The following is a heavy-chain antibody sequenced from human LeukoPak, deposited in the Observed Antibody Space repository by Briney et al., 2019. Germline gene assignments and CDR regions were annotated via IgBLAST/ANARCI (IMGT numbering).Heavy chain of an antibody. J-gene: IGHJ3*02. D-gene: IGHD2-21*01. CDR3: ARDLSPICGSDCFSDAFET. V-gene: IGHV3-7*01. CDR2: IRRDGGVK. Sequence: PGGSLRLSCAAPGFDFTFYWMTWVRQAPGKGLEWVANIRRDGGVKNYMHSVKGRFTISTDNAKNSLYLQMDSLRAEDTAVYYFARDLSPICGSDCFSDAFETSGQRKMVT. CDR1: GFDFTFYW.